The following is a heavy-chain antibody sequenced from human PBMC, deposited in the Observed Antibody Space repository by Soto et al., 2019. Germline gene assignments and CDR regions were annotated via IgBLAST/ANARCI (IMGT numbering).Heavy chain of an antibody. D-gene: IGHD6-19*01. V-gene: IGHV3-33*01. CDR2: IWDDGTNK. CDR1: GFTFSSYG. CDR3: AREEEVAATLKYFDY. J-gene: IGHJ4*02. Sequence: QVQLVESGGGVVQPGRSLRLSCAASGFTFSSYGMHWVRQAPGKGLEWVAVIWDDGTNKYYADSVRGRFTISRDNSKNTLYLQMNSLRADDTAVYHCAREEEVAATLKYFDYWGQGTLVTVSS.